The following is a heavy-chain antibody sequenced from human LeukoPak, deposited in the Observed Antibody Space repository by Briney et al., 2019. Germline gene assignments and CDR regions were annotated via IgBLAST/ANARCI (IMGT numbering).Heavy chain of an antibody. D-gene: IGHD2-15*01. V-gene: IGHV3-30*02. CDR3: AKDRRGSCNAGSCYCCDY. Sequence: GGSLRLSCTASEFTFNSYGMHWVRQAPAKGLEWVAFIRFDGSDEHYADSLKGRFTISRDNSKNTLYLQMNSLRAEDTAVYYCAKDRRGSCNAGSCYCCDYWGRGALVTVSS. J-gene: IGHJ4*02. CDR1: EFTFNSYG. CDR2: IRFDGSDE.